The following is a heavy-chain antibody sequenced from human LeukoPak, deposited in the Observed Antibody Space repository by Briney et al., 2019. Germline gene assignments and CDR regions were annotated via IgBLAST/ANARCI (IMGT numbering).Heavy chain of an antibody. CDR3: ASDESDGHYYYMDV. V-gene: IGHV3-21*01. CDR1: GFTFXSXX. Sequence: GGSXXLXXXXXGFTFXSXXXNXVRXXPGXGXXWGASIIIISSYIYYPASFKALFTISRDNPKTSLYLQMNSLRAEDTAVYYCASDESDGHYYYMDVWGKGTTVTVSS. CDR2: IIIISSYI. J-gene: IGHJ6*03. D-gene: IGHD2-21*01.